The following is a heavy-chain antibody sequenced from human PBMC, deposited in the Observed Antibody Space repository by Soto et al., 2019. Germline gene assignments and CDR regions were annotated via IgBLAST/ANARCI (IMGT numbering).Heavy chain of an antibody. CDR1: GFTVSSNY. Sequence: EVQLVESGGGLVQPGGSLRLSCAASGFTVSSNYMSWVRQAPGKGLEWVSVIYSGGSTYYADSVKGRFTISRDNSKNTLYLQMNSLRAEDTAVYYCARDHRRRYQYYYYYYGMDVWGQGTTVTVSS. CDR2: IYSGGST. D-gene: IGHD2-2*01. J-gene: IGHJ6*02. V-gene: IGHV3-66*01. CDR3: ARDHRRRYQYYYYYYGMDV.